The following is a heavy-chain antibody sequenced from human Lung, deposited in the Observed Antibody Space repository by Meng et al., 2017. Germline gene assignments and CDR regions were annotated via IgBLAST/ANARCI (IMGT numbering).Heavy chain of an antibody. CDR3: ARERHSTIIRGVIDF. J-gene: IGHJ4*02. V-gene: IGHV4-34*01. CDR1: GVSISGSY. CDR2: INHGGST. D-gene: IGHD3-10*01. Sequence: QVKLQQSGVGLLGPAENLSLTCAGYGVSISGSYWSWSRQAPAKGLEWIGKINHGGSTNYNPSLESRVTISVDTPKNQFSLRLTSMTVADTAVYYCARERHSTIIRGVIDFWGQGALVTVSS.